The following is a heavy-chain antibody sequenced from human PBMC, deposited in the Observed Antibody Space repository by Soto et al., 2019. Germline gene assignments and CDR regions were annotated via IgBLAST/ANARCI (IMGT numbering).Heavy chain of an antibody. CDR2: IKSKTDGGTT. D-gene: IGHD1-20*01. CDR3: ATKRTGITTIGPGY. CDR1: GFTFCNAW. Sequence: EVQLVESGGALVKPGGSLRLSCAASGFTFCNAWMSWVRQAPGKGLEWVGRIKSKTDGGTTDYAAAVEGRFTISREDSKNTVYLQMDSLKTEDTAVYYCATKRTGITTIGPGYWGQGTLVTVSS. J-gene: IGHJ4*02. V-gene: IGHV3-15*02.